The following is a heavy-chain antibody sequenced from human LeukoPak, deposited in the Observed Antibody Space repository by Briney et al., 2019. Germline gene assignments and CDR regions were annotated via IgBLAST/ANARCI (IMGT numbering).Heavy chain of an antibody. CDR2: ISPISETP. J-gene: IGHJ4*02. Sequence: SVKVSCKASGGIFSTSAISWVRQARGHGLEWMGGISPISETPNYALRFQGRVTITTDESTATAYMELTRLRSDDTAVYYCASGYYYGSSSYYHTGYLDHWAQGTLVTVSS. V-gene: IGHV1-69*05. CDR3: ASGYYYGSSSYYHTGYLDH. CDR1: GGIFSTSA. D-gene: IGHD3-10*01.